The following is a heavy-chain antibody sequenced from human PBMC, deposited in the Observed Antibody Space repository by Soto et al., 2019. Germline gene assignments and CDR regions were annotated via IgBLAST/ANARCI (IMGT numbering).Heavy chain of an antibody. V-gene: IGHV1-3*01. CDR1: GYTFTSYA. D-gene: IGHD3-22*01. CDR3: ARADSYDSSAPGVEP. J-gene: IGHJ5*02. Sequence: GDSVQVSCTASGYTFTSYAMHWVRQAPGQRLEWMGWINAGNGNTKYSQKFKGRVTITRDTSASTAYMELSSLRSEDTAVYYCARADSYDSSAPGVEPWGQGTLVTVAS. CDR2: INAGNGNT.